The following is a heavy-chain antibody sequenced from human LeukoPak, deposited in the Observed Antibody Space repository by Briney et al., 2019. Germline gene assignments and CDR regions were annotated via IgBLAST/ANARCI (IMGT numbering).Heavy chain of an antibody. J-gene: IGHJ4*02. D-gene: IGHD2-15*01. Sequence: PGGSLRLPCVPSGFTFSSYGMHWVHQAPGKGLEWVSFLWYDGRNEYYADSVKGRFTISRDNSKSTLYLQMNSLRAEDTAVYYCARVVVVAATTLTYFDYWGQGTLVTVSS. CDR1: GFTFSSYG. CDR2: LWYDGRNE. CDR3: ARVVVVAATTLTYFDY. V-gene: IGHV3-33*01.